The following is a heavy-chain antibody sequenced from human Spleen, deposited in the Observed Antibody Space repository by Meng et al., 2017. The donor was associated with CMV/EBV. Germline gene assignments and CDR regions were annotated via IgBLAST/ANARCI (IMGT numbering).Heavy chain of an antibody. CDR1: GFTFSNYG. V-gene: IGHV3-11*04. CDR3: ASNGGLAGRLLYY. CDR2: ISSGGFTI. J-gene: IGHJ4*02. D-gene: IGHD2-15*01. Sequence: GESLKISCAGSGFTFSNYGMSWIRQAPGKGLEWISYISSGGFTIYYADSVKGRFTISRDNAKNSLYLQMNSLRADDTAVYYCASNGGLAGRLLYYWGRGTLVTVSS.